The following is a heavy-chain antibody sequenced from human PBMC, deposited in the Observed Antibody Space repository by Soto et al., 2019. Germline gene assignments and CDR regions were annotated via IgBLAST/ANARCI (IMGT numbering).Heavy chain of an antibody. D-gene: IGHD5-12*01. Sequence: HPGKGLEWIGYIYYSGSTYYNPSLKSRVTISVDTSKNQFSLKLSSVTAADTAVYYCAREWVVATIPDAFDIWGQGTMVTVSS. J-gene: IGHJ3*02. CDR2: IYYSGST. V-gene: IGHV4-31*02. CDR3: AREWVVATIPDAFDI.